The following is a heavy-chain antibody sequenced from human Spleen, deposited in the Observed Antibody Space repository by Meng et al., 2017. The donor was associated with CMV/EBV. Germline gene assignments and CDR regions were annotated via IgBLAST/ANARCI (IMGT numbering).Heavy chain of an antibody. J-gene: IGHJ4*02. CDR2: ISWNGGII. Sequence: GESLKISCAASGFTFDDYGMTWVRQAPGRGLEWVCIISWNGGIIAYADSVKGRFTISRDNAKNSLYLQMNSLRAEDTAVYYCAREGGFVVVPAAKDYWGQGTLVTVSS. D-gene: IGHD2-2*01. CDR1: GFTFDDYG. V-gene: IGHV3-20*04. CDR3: AREGGFVVVPAAKDY.